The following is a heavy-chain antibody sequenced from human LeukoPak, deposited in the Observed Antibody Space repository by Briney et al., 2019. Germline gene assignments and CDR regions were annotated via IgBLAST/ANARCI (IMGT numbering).Heavy chain of an antibody. Sequence: GASVKVSCKASGYTFTSCAISWVRQAPGQGLEWMGWISAYNGNTNYAQKLQGRVTMTTDTSTSTAYMELRSLRSDDTAVYYCARDRVRYYGSGSYYSDYWGQGTLVTVSS. D-gene: IGHD3-10*01. J-gene: IGHJ4*02. V-gene: IGHV1-18*01. CDR1: GYTFTSCA. CDR3: ARDRVRYYGSGSYYSDY. CDR2: ISAYNGNT.